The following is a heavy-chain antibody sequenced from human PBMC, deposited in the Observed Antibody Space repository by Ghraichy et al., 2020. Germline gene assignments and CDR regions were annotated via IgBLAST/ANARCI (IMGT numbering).Heavy chain of an antibody. CDR1: GFTFSTYG. Sequence: GGSLRLSCAASGFTFSTYGMHWVRQAPGKGLEWVSVIWHDGSNKYYGDFGKGRFTISRDNLKNTVYLQMNSLRAEDTAAYYCARELSGNLGYFDLWGRGTLVTVSS. CDR2: IWHDGSNK. J-gene: IGHJ2*01. D-gene: IGHD1-26*01. V-gene: IGHV3-33*01. CDR3: ARELSGNLGYFDL.